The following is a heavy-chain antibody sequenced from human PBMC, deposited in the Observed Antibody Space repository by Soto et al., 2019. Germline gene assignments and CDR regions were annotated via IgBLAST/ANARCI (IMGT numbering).Heavy chain of an antibody. J-gene: IGHJ6*02. D-gene: IGHD3-10*01. CDR1: GFTYSTYT. CDR3: ARRARWFGELSPTYYYYYGMDV. Sequence: GGSLRLSCAASGFTYSTYTMHWVRQAPGKGLEWVSVIYSGGSTYYADSVKGRFTISRDNSKNTLYLQMSSLRAEDTAVYYCARRARWFGELSPTYYYYYGMDVWGQGTTVTVLL. CDR2: IYSGGST. V-gene: IGHV3-66*04.